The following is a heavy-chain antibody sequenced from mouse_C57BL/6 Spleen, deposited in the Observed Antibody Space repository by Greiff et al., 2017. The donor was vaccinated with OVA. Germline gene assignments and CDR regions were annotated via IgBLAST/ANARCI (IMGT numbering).Heavy chain of an antibody. CDR1: GYTFTSYW. J-gene: IGHJ2*01. V-gene: IGHV1-72*01. Sequence: QVQLQQPGAELVKPGASVKLSCKASGYTFTSYWMHWVKQRPGRGLEWIGRIDPNSGGNKYNEKFKSKATLTVDKPSSTAYMQLSSLTSEDSAVYYCARKAPPFITTVVANFDYWGKGTTLTVSS. CDR3: ARKAPPFITTVVANFDY. D-gene: IGHD1-1*01. CDR2: IDPNSGGN.